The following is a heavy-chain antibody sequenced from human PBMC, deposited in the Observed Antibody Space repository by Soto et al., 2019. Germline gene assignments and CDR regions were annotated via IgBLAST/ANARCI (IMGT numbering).Heavy chain of an antibody. J-gene: IGHJ4*02. CDR2: FDPEDGET. CDR3: ATAYYDFWSGPTPGDYFDY. V-gene: IGHV1-24*01. D-gene: IGHD3-3*01. Sequence: GAPVKGSRKVSGYTLTELSMHWVRQAPGKGVEWEGGFDPEDGETNYAQKFQGRGTMTEGTSTDTDYMELSRLRSEDTPVYYCATAYYDFWSGPTPGDYFDYWGQATLVTVSS. CDR1: GYTLTELS.